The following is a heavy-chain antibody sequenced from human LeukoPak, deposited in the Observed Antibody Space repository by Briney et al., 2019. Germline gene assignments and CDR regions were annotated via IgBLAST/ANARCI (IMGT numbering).Heavy chain of an antibody. CDR2: ITSSSNYI. CDR3: ARTRDSIEQLLSLDY. Sequence: PGGSLRLSCAASGFTFSSYSMNWVRQAPGKGLEWVSSITSSSNYIYYADSVKGRFTISRDDAKNSLYLQMNSLRAEDTAVYYCARTRDSIEQLLSLDYWGQGTLVTVSS. D-gene: IGHD2-2*01. CDR1: GFTFSSYS. J-gene: IGHJ4*02. V-gene: IGHV3-21*01.